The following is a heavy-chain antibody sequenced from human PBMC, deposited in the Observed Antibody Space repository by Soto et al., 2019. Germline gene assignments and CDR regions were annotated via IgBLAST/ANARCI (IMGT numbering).Heavy chain of an antibody. CDR3: ARMATLGSLNCRDP. Sequence: ASMKVYCNTSGYIFTNNDVSWVRRATGQGRECMGWMNPGSGDRGYAQKFQGRAPMSRDISIATAYMELSSLRSDDTAIYYCARMATLGSLNCRDPWGQVTQVTVYS. CDR1: GYIFTNND. V-gene: IGHV1-8*01. J-gene: IGHJ5*02. D-gene: IGHD3-10*01. CDR2: MNPGSGDR.